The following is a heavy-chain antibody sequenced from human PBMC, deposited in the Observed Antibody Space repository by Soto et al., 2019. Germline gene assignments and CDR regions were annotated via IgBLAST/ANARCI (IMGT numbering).Heavy chain of an antibody. J-gene: IGHJ5*02. V-gene: IGHV4-30-4*01. CDR2: IYYSGSI. CDR1: GGSISSGDYY. Sequence: QVQLQESGPGLVKPSQTLSLTCTVSGGSISSGDYYWSWIRQPPGKGLEWIGYIYYSGSIHYNPSRRRRLTNSVDTSKNQFPRKLISGTAAATDVYYWGPGRPDGGRLAPWGQGTLVTVSS. D-gene: IGHD6-25*01. CDR3: GPGRPDGGRLAP.